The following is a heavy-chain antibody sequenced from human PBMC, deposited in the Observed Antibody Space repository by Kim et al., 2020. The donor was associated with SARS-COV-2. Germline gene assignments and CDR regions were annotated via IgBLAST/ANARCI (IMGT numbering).Heavy chain of an antibody. Sequence: DGSETYYVDSGKGRFTISRDNAENSLYLRMNGLRAEDTAVYYCSRDASVNYWGQGTLVTVSS. J-gene: IGHJ4*02. CDR3: SRDASVNY. CDR2: DGSET. V-gene: IGHV3-7*01.